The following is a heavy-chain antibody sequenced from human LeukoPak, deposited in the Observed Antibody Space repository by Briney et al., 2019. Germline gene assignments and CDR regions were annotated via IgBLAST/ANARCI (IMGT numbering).Heavy chain of an antibody. V-gene: IGHV3-33*01. CDR2: IWYDGSNK. CDR1: GFTFSSYG. Sequence: GGSLRLSCAASGFTFSSYGMHWVRQAPGKGLEWVAVIWYDGSNKYYADSVKGRFTISRDNSKNTLYLQMNSLRAEDTAVYYCARWWAGSSQEIGYWGQGTLVTVSS. D-gene: IGHD6-13*01. J-gene: IGHJ4*02. CDR3: ARWWAGSSQEIGY.